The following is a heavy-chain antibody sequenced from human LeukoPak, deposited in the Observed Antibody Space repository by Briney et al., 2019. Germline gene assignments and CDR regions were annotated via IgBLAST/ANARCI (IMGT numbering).Heavy chain of an antibody. J-gene: IGHJ6*03. CDR1: GFSLSLYG. CDR2: IWSDGSKE. CDR3: AKDGHCSGGTCYPFYMAV. Sequence: GGSLRLSCTASGFSLSLYGMHWVRQAPGKGLEWVAVIWSDGSKEYYVDSVKGRFTISRDTSKNMLYLQMNSLRGDDTAVYYCAKDGHCSGGTCYPFYMAVWGKGTTVTVSS. D-gene: IGHD2-15*01. V-gene: IGHV3-33*06.